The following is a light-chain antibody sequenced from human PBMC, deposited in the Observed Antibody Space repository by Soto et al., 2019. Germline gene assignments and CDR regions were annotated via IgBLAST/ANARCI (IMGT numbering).Light chain of an antibody. CDR3: CSYGQHNTVF. CDR2: EGN. J-gene: IGLJ2*01. CDR1: SNDVGSFKV. Sequence: QSALTQPASVSGSPGQSITVSCIGTSNDVGSFKVVSWYQQYPGKVPNLIIYEGNKRPSGVSDRFSASTSANAAYLTISGLQADDEADYYCCSYGQHNTVFFGGGTKLTVL. V-gene: IGLV2-23*01.